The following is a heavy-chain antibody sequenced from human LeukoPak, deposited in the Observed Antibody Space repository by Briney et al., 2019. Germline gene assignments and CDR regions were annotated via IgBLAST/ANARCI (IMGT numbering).Heavy chain of an antibody. J-gene: IGHJ4*02. Sequence: PSETQSLTCTVSGGSISTYSWTWVRQSPGKGLEWIGSVVTTTTKYSPALRSRVAISVDTSKNQFSLRLESVTTADTAVYYCARDTTVASGMQFWGQGALVTVSS. CDR3: ARDTTVASGMQF. CDR1: GGSISTYS. CDR2: VVTTTT. V-gene: IGHV4-4*07. D-gene: IGHD6-19*01.